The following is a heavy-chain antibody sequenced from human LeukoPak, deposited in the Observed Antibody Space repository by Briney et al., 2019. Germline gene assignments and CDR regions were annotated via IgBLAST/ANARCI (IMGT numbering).Heavy chain of an antibody. V-gene: IGHV3-21*01. D-gene: IGHD3-9*01. Sequence: PGGSLRLSCAASGFTFNTYTMNWVRQAPGKGLEWVSSMTASSTAIYSADSVKGRFTISRDNAKNFLYLQMNSLRAEDTSVYYCARTYYDILTGYNPYFDYWGQGILVTVSS. CDR2: MTASSTAI. CDR3: ARTYYDILTGYNPYFDY. J-gene: IGHJ4*02. CDR1: GFTFNTYT.